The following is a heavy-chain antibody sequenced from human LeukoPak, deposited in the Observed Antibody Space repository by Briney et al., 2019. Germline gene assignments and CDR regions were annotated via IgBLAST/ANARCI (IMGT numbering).Heavy chain of an antibody. Sequence: GRSLRLSCAASGFTFSSYAMHWVRQAPGKGLEWVAVISYDGSNKYYADSVKGRFTISRDNSKNTLYLQMNSLRAEDTAVYYCARSWLRTNLPHFDYWGQGTLVTVSS. J-gene: IGHJ4*02. CDR3: ARSWLRTNLPHFDY. CDR1: GFTFSSYA. V-gene: IGHV3-30-3*01. D-gene: IGHD6-13*01. CDR2: ISYDGSNK.